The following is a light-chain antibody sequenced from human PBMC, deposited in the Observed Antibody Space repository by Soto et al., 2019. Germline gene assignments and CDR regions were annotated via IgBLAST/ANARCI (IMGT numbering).Light chain of an antibody. CDR3: QQYGSGFT. CDR2: GAS. CDR1: QSVSSSY. V-gene: IGKV3-20*01. J-gene: IGKJ3*01. Sequence: EIVLTQSPGTLSLSPGERATLSCRASQSVSSSYLAWYQQKPGQAPRLLIYGASSRATGIPDRFSGSGSGTDFTITISRLEPEDFAVYYCQQYGSGFTFGPGTKVDIK.